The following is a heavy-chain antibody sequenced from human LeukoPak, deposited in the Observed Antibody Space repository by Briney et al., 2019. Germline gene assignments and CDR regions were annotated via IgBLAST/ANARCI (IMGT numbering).Heavy chain of an antibody. CDR3: VRGYSFGPYGMDV. CDR1: GFTVSSNY. J-gene: IGHJ6*02. Sequence: SGGSLRLSCAASGFTVSSNYMSWVRQAPGKGLEWVSIIYSGDRTYYADSVKGRFTISRDNSKNTLYLQMNSLRAEDTAVYFCVRGYSFGPYGMDVWGQGTTVTVSS. CDR2: IYSGDRT. D-gene: IGHD2-15*01. V-gene: IGHV3-53*01.